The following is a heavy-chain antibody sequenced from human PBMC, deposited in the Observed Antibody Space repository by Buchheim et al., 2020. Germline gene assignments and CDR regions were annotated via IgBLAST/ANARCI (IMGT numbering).Heavy chain of an antibody. D-gene: IGHD3-3*01. CDR3: ARGYYDFWSGYFSYYYGMDV. J-gene: IGHJ6*02. CDR2: ISYDGSNK. V-gene: IGHV3-30*04. CDR1: GFTFSSYA. Sequence: QVQLVESGGGVVQPGRSLRLSCAASGFTFSSYAMHWVRQAPGKGLEWVAVISYDGSNKYYADSVKGRFTISRDNSKNTLYLQMNSLRAEDTAVYYCARGYYDFWSGYFSYYYGMDVWGQGTT.